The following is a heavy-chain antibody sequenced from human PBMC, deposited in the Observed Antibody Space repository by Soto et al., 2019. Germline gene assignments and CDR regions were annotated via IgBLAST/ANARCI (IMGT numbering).Heavy chain of an antibody. CDR3: ASSFYGDSFDY. V-gene: IGHV4-31*03. CDR2: IYYSGST. J-gene: IGHJ4*02. CDR1: GGSISSGGYY. D-gene: IGHD4-17*01. Sequence: SETLSLTYTVSGGSISSGGYYWSWIRQHPGKGLEWIGYIYYSGSTYYNPSLKSRVTISVDTSKNQFSLKLSSVTAADTAVYYCASSFYGDSFDYWGQGTLVTVSS.